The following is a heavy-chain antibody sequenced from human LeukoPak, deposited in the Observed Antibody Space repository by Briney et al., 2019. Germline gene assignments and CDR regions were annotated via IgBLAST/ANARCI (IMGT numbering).Heavy chain of an antibody. CDR3: AKGLYDSNGYGDWGFDY. CDR1: GFTFSAYG. CDR2: ISYDGTNK. V-gene: IGHV3-30*18. Sequence: GKSLRLSCVASGFTFSAYGLHWVRQAPGKGLEWVAVISYDGTNKYYAESVKGRFTISRDNSKNTLYLQMNSQRSEDTAVYYCAKGLYDSNGYGDWGFDYWGQGTLVTVSS. D-gene: IGHD3-22*01. J-gene: IGHJ4*02.